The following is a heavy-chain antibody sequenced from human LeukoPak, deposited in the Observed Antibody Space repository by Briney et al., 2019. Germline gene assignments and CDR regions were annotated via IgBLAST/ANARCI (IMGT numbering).Heavy chain of an antibody. D-gene: IGHD3-10*01. V-gene: IGHV4-4*02. CDR1: GGSISSSNW. Sequence: SETLSLTCAVSGGSISSSNWWSWVRQPPGKGLEWIGEIYHSGSTNYNPSLKSRVTTPVDKSKNQFSLKLSSVTAADTAVYYCARVSGCWFGEFLMCEGQFDYWGQGTLATVSS. CDR3: ARVSGCWFGEFLMCEGQFDY. CDR2: IYHSGST. J-gene: IGHJ4*02.